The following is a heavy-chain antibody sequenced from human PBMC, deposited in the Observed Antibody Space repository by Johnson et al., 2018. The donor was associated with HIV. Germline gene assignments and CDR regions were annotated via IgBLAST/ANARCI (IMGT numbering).Heavy chain of an antibody. J-gene: IGHJ3*01. CDR3: GGSFYYYSSGYYARNAFDF. D-gene: IGHD3-22*01. CDR2: IRYDGSNK. Sequence: QVQLVESGGGVVQPGGSLRLSCAASGFTFSRYGMHWVRQAPGKGLEWVAFIRYDGSNKYYADSVKGRFTISRDNSKNTLYLQMNSRRAEDTAVYYCGGSFYYYSSGYYARNAFDFWGQGAMVTVSS. V-gene: IGHV3-30*02. CDR1: GFTFSRYG.